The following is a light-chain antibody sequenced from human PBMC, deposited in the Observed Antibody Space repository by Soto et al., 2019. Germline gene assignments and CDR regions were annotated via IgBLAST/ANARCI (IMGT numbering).Light chain of an antibody. Sequence: QSVLTQPPSVSAAPRQRVTISCSGSTSNIGNNAFIWYQHLPRKAPKLIVLYDDRMAAGVSDRFAVSKSGTSASLAISGLQSEDEEDYYCAAWDDSLNGPVFGGGTKLTVL. V-gene: IGLV1-36*01. J-gene: IGLJ3*02. CDR1: TSNIGNNA. CDR2: YDD. CDR3: AAWDDSLNGPV.